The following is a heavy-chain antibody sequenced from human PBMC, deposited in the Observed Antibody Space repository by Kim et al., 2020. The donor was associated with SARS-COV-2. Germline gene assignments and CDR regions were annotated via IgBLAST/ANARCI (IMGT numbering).Heavy chain of an antibody. Sequence: YNPSLKSRVTVAVDASKNQFSRKLSSVAAADTAVYYCARGDKLWELLFDFWGQGTLVTVSS. J-gene: IGHJ4*02. CDR3: ARGDKLWELLFDF. V-gene: IGHV4-59*09. D-gene: IGHD1-26*01.